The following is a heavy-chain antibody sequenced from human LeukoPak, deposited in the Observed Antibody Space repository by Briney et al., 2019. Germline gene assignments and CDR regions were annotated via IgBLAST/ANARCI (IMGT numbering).Heavy chain of an antibody. J-gene: IGHJ4*02. V-gene: IGHV4-4*02. CDR2: INHSGST. Sequence: SETLSLTCAVSGGSISSSNWWSWVRQPPGKGLEWIGEINHSGSTNYNPSLKSRVTISVDTSKNQFSLKLSSVTAADTAVYYCARGLSAVVTVWGYWGQGTLVTVSS. CDR3: ARGLSAVVTVWGY. D-gene: IGHD4-23*01. CDR1: GGSISSSNW.